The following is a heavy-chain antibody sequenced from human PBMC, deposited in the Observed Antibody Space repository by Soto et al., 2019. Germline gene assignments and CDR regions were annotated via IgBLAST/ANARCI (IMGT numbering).Heavy chain of an antibody. V-gene: IGHV1-2*04. CDR3: ARWVGASNWFDP. Sequence: GASVKVSCKASGYTFSGYHIHWVGQAPGQGLEWMGWINTNTGDTNYAQNFRGWVTMTRDTSINTAYVGMSRLRSDDTAVYYCARWVGASNWFDPWGQGTLVTVSS. CDR1: GYTFSGYH. D-gene: IGHD1-26*01. J-gene: IGHJ5*01. CDR2: INTNTGDT.